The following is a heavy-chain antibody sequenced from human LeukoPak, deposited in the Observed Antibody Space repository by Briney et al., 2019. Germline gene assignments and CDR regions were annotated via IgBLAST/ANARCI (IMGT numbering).Heavy chain of an antibody. CDR1: GYTFTTYD. Sequence: ASVKVSCKAAGYTFTTYDINWVRQASGRGLEWMGYMNPNTGRVGYAQTFQGRLTMTRNTSINTAYMELSSLISDDSAVYYCARITYRSGNIPDFWGQGTLVTVSS. CDR3: ARITYRSGNIPDF. V-gene: IGHV1-8*01. D-gene: IGHD3-10*01. J-gene: IGHJ4*02. CDR2: MNPNTGRV.